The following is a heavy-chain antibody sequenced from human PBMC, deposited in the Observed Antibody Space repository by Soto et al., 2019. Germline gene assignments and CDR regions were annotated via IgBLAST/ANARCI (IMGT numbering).Heavy chain of an antibody. V-gene: IGHV4-59*08. Sequence: PSETLSLTCTVSGGSISSYYWSWIRQPPGKGLEWIGYIYYSGSTNYNPSLKSRVTISVDTSKNQFSLKLSSVTAADTAVYYCARQVEGYSYSLSGYYYYYYMDVWGKGTTVTVSS. CDR1: GGSISSYY. CDR2: IYYSGST. CDR3: ARQVEGYSYSLSGYYYYYYMDV. J-gene: IGHJ6*03. D-gene: IGHD5-18*01.